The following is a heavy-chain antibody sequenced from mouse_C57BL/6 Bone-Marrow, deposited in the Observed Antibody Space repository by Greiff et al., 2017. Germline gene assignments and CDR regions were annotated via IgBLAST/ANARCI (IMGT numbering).Heavy chain of an antibody. Sequence: QVQLQQPGAELVNPGASVTLSCKAPGYTFTSYWMHWVKQRPGQGLEWIGMIHPNSGSTNYNEKFKSKATLTVDNSSSTAYMPLISLTSEDSSVSYCASAYDYDAMHYWGQATSVTVSS. V-gene: IGHV1-64*01. D-gene: IGHD6-5*01. J-gene: IGHJ4*01. CDR1: GYTFTSYW. CDR2: IHPNSGST. CDR3: ASAYDYDAMHY.